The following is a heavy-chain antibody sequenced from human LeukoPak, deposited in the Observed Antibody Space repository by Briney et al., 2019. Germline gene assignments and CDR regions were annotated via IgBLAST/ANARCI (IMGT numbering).Heavy chain of an antibody. V-gene: IGHV4-59*08. CDR1: GGSISSYY. CDR2: IYYSGST. Sequence: RPSETLSLTCTVSGGSISSYYWSWIRQPPGKGLEWIGYIYYSGSTNYNPSLKSRVTISVDTSKNQFSLKLSSVTAADTAVYYCARHIGWAAAGMDYWGQGTLVTVSS. J-gene: IGHJ4*02. D-gene: IGHD6-13*01. CDR3: ARHIGWAAAGMDY.